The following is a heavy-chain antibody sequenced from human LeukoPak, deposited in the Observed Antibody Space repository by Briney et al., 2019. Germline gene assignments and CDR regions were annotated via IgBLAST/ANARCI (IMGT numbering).Heavy chain of an antibody. D-gene: IGHD3-10*01. CDR1: GFTFSSYA. J-gene: IGHJ4*02. CDR3: GRGSVGFGELNY. V-gene: IGHV3-30-3*01. CDR2: ISYDGSNK. Sequence: GRSLRLSCAASGFTFSSYAMHWVRQAPGKGLGWVAVISYDGSNKFYADTVKGRFTLSRDNSKNTLYLQMNSLRIEDTAVYYCGRGSVGFGELNYWGQGTLVTVSS.